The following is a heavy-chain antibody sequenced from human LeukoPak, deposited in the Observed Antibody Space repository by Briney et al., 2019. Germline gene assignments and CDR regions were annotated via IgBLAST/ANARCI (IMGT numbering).Heavy chain of an antibody. CDR2: IWYDGSNK. CDR3: ARPLHVATAMVS. D-gene: IGHD5-18*01. V-gene: IGHV3-33*01. Sequence: DPGGSLRLSCAASGFTFSSYGMHCVRQAPGKGLEWVAVIWYDGSNKYYADSVKGRFTISRDNSKNTLYLQMNSLRAEDTAVFYRARPLHVATAMVSWSQGPLATVSS. CDR1: GFTFSSYG. J-gene: IGHJ4*02.